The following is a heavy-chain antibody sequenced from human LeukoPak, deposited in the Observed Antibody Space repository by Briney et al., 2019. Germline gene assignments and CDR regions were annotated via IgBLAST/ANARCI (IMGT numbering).Heavy chain of an antibody. D-gene: IGHD3-22*01. V-gene: IGHV4-59*12. CDR1: GGSISSYY. J-gene: IGHJ4*02. Sequence: SETLSLTCTVSGGSISSYYWSWIRQPPGKGLEWIGYIYYSGSTNYNPSLKSRVTISVDTSKNQFSLKLSSVTAADTAVYYCARVPDPGGYYDSSGYFDYWGQGTLVTVSS. CDR2: IYYSGST. CDR3: ARVPDPGGYYDSSGYFDY.